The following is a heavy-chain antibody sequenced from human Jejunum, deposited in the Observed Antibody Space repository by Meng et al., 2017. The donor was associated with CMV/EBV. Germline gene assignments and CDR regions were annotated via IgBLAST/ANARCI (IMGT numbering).Heavy chain of an antibody. J-gene: IGHJ4*02. CDR1: GLTFSDFN. D-gene: IGHD2-2*01. CDR3: AREDCTSTSCHTSDY. CDR2: ISSAVHYI. Sequence: GLTFSDFNMYWVRQAPGKGLEWVSSISSAVHYIFYADSVKSRFTTSRDNARNSLYLQMSSLRADDTAVYYCAREDCTSTSCHTSDYWGQGTMVTVSS. V-gene: IGHV3-21*01.